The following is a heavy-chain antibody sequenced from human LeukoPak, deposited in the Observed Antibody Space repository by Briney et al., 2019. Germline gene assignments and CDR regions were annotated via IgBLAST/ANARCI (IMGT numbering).Heavy chain of an antibody. Sequence: GGSLRLSCAASGFTFSSYGMHWVRQAPGKGLEWVAVISYDGSNKYYADSVKGRFTISRDNSKNTLYLQMNSLRAEDTAVYYCAVTGLGGYFDYWGQGTLVTVSS. J-gene: IGHJ4*02. CDR3: AVTGLGGYFDY. CDR2: ISYDGSNK. CDR1: GFTFSSYG. V-gene: IGHV3-30*03. D-gene: IGHD3-9*01.